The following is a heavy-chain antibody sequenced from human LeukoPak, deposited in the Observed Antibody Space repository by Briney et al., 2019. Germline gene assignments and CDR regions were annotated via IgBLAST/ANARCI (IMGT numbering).Heavy chain of an antibody. CDR1: GGTFSSYG. Sequence: SVKVSCKASGGTFSSYGISWVRQAPAQGLEWMGRIIPIFGIANYAQKFQGRATITADKSTTTAYMELSSLRSDDTAVYYCARDGQGHIVATIDLDYYYGMDVWGQGTTVTVSS. CDR3: ARDGQGHIVATIDLDYYYGMDV. CDR2: IIPIFGIA. V-gene: IGHV1-69*04. D-gene: IGHD5-12*01. J-gene: IGHJ6*02.